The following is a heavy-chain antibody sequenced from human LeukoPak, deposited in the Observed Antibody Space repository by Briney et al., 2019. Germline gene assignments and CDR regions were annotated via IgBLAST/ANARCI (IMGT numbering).Heavy chain of an antibody. D-gene: IGHD3-9*01. CDR1: GYSFATYW. J-gene: IGHJ3*02. Sequence: GESLKISCKGSGYSFATYWIGWVRQMPGKGLEWMGLVYPLDSDTRYRPSFKGQVTISADKSISTAYLQWSSLKASDTAIYYCARHSLTGDYKSAFDIWGQGTMVTVSS. CDR3: ARHSLTGDYKSAFDI. V-gene: IGHV5-51*01. CDR2: VYPLDSDT.